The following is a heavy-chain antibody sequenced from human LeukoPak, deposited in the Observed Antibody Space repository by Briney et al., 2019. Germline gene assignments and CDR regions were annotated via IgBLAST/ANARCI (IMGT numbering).Heavy chain of an antibody. Sequence: ASVKVSCKASGYTFNNYGISWVRQAPGQGLEWMGWVTSYNGDTNYAQKFQGRVTMTTDTSTSTAYMELRSLRSDDTAMYYCARDWRILTGRNCFDPWGQGTLVTVSS. J-gene: IGHJ5*02. CDR1: GYTFNNYG. CDR2: VTSYNGDT. CDR3: ARDWRILTGRNCFDP. V-gene: IGHV1-18*01. D-gene: IGHD3-9*01.